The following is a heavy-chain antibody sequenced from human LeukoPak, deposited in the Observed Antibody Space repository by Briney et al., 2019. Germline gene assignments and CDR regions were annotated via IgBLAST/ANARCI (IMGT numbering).Heavy chain of an antibody. Sequence: GGSLRLSCAASGFTFSSYSMNWVRQAPGKGLEWVSSISSSSSYIYYADSVKGRFTISRDNAKNSLHLQMNSLRAEDTAVYYCARDSGSDRSLRYWGQGTLVTVSS. CDR2: ISSSSSYI. J-gene: IGHJ4*02. CDR1: GFTFSSYS. CDR3: ARDSGSDRSLRY. D-gene: IGHD1-26*01. V-gene: IGHV3-21*01.